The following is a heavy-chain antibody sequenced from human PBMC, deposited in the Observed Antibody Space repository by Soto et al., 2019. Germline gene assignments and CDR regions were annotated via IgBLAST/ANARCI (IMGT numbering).Heavy chain of an antibody. CDR1: GGTFSSYA. D-gene: IGHD6-6*01. J-gene: IGHJ6*02. CDR3: AREWRRIAARPQEPIEGMDV. CDR2: IIPIFGTA. V-gene: IGHV1-69*13. Sequence: ASVKVSCKASGGTFSSYAISWVRQAPGQGLEWMGGIIPIFGTANYAQKFQGRVTITADESTSTAYMELSSLRSEDTAVYYCAREWRRIAARPQEPIEGMDVWGQGTTVTVS.